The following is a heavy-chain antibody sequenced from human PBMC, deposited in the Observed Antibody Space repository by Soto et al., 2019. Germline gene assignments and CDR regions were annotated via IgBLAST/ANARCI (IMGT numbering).Heavy chain of an antibody. CDR1: GFTFSHHY. CDR2: ISRSGTTI. D-gene: IGHD5-18*01. V-gene: IGHV3-11*01. Sequence: PGGSLRLSCEASGFTFSHHYMSWIRQAPGKGLEWVSYISRSGTTIYYADSVRGRFTISRDNSKNSLYLQMDSLRAEDTAMYYCGRDPELWDENVATLTSTYYYGMDVWGQGTTVTVSS. J-gene: IGHJ6*02. CDR3: GRDPELWDENVATLTSTYYYGMDV.